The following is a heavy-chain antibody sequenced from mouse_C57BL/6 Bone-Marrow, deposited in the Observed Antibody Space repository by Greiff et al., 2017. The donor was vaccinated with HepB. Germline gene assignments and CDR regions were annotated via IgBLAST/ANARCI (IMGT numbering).Heavy chain of an antibody. V-gene: IGHV14-1*01. D-gene: IGHD1-1*01. J-gene: IGHJ3*01. Sequence: EVQLQQSGAELVRPGASVKLSCTASGFNIKDYYMHWVKQRPEQGLEWIGRIDPEDGDTEYAPKFQGKATMTADTSSNPAYLQLSSLTSEDTAVYYCTILFITYSGAYWGQGTLVTVSA. CDR1: GFNIKDYY. CDR3: TILFITYSGAY. CDR2: IDPEDGDT.